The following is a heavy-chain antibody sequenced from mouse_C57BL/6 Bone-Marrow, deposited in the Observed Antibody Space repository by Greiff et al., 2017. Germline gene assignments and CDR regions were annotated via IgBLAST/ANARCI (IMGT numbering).Heavy chain of an antibody. V-gene: IGHV3-8*01. CDR2: IRSSGST. J-gene: IGHJ4*01. Sequence: DVKLQESGPGLAKPSQTLSLTCSVTGYSITSDYWNWIRKFPGNKLEYMGYIRSSGSTYFNPSLKSRISITRDTSKNQYYLQLNSVSTEATATYYCARWRSYEDAMNYWGQGTSVTVSS. CDR1: GYSITSDY. CDR3: ARWRSYEDAMNY. D-gene: IGHD1-1*01.